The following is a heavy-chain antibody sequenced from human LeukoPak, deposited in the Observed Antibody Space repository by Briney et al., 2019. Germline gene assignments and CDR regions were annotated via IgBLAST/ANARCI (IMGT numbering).Heavy chain of an antibody. V-gene: IGHV4-59*01. CDR3: AREWELIDY. J-gene: IGHJ4*02. Sequence: PSETLSLTCTVSGGSISSYYWSWIRQPPGKGLEWIGYIYYSGSTNYNPSLKGRVTISVDTSKNQFSLKLSSVTAADTAVYYCAREWELIDYWGQGTLVTVSS. CDR1: GGSISSYY. D-gene: IGHD1-26*01. CDR2: IYYSGST.